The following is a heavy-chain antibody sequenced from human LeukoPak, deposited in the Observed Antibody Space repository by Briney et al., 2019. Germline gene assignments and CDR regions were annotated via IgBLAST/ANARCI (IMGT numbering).Heavy chain of an antibody. CDR1: GGSISSYY. CDR2: IYTRGST. D-gene: IGHD6-19*01. CDR3: ARDHGGWYFSWFDP. V-gene: IGHV4-4*07. Sequence: PSETLSLTCTVSGGSISSYYWSWIRQPAGKGLEWIGRIYTRGSTNYNPSLKSRVTISVDKSKNQFSLKLSSVTAADTAVYYCARDHGGWYFSWFDPWGQGTLVTVSS. J-gene: IGHJ5*02.